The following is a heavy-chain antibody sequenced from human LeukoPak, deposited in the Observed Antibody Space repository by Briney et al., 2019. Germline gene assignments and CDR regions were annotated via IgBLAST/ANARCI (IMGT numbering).Heavy chain of an antibody. V-gene: IGHV1-24*01. J-gene: IGHJ1*01. D-gene: IGHD3-22*01. CDR2: FDPEDGET. CDR1: GYTLTELS. Sequence: ASVKVSCKVSGYTLTELSMHWVRQAPGKGLEWMGGFDPEDGETIYAQKFRGRVTMTEDTSTDTAYMELSGLRSEDTAVYYCATATYYYDSSGYRWGQGTLVTVSS. CDR3: ATATYYYDSSGYR.